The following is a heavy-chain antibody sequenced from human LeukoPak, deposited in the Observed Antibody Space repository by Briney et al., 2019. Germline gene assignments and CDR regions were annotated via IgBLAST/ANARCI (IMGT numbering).Heavy chain of an antibody. CDR2: INHSGST. CDR1: GGSFSGYY. Sequence: PSETLPLTCAVYGGSFSGYYWSWIRQPPGKGLEWIGEINHSGSTNYNPSLKSRVTISVDTSKNQFSLKLSSVTAADTAVYYCARGTGGAAAGAQDFDYWGQGTLVTVSS. J-gene: IGHJ4*02. V-gene: IGHV4-34*01. CDR3: ARGTGGAAAGAQDFDY. D-gene: IGHD6-13*01.